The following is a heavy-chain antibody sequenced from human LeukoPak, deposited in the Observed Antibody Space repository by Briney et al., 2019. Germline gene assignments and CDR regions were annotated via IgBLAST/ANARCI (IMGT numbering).Heavy chain of an antibody. V-gene: IGHV2-70*04. D-gene: IGHD6-19*01. CDR2: IDWDDDK. CDR3: ARMILVAGYFDY. J-gene: IGHJ4*02. Sequence: SGPALVKPTQTLTLTCTFSGFSLSTSGMRVSWIRQRPGKALEWLARIDWDDDKFYSTSLKTRLTISKDTSKNQVVLTMTNMDPVDTATYYCARMILVAGYFDYWGQGTLVTVSS. CDR1: GFSLSTSGMR.